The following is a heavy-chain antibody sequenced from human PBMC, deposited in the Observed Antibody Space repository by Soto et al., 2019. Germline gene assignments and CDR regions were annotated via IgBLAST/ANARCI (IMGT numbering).Heavy chain of an antibody. V-gene: IGHV1-18*01. J-gene: IGHJ3*02. D-gene: IGHD3-3*01. CDR2: ISAYNGNT. CDR3: ARDVLDGANDAFDI. Sequence: ASVKVSCNASGYTFTSYGISWVRQAPGQGLEWMGWISAYNGNTNYAQKLQGRVTMTTDTSTSTAYMELRSLRSDDTAVYYCARDVLDGANDAFDIWGQGTMVTVSS. CDR1: GYTFTSYG.